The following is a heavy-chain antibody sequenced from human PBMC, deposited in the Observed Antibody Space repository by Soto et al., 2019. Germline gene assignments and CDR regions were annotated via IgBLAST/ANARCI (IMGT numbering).Heavy chain of an antibody. Sequence: TSETLSLTCTVSGGSISSDYWSWIRQPPGKGLEWIGYISYSGNTNYNPSLKSLVSISVDTSKKQFSVKLRSVTATNTAVYYCARAYSSSFGYFDYWGQGALVTVSS. D-gene: IGHD6-6*01. CDR1: GGSISSDY. CDR2: ISYSGNT. V-gene: IGHV4-59*12. CDR3: ARAYSSSFGYFDY. J-gene: IGHJ4*02.